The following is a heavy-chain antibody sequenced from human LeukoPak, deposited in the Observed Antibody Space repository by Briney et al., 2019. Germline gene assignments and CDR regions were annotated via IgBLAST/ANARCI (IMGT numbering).Heavy chain of an antibody. D-gene: IGHD5-24*01. CDR3: ARLPPGRWLRYWYFDL. Sequence: GGSLRLSCAASGFTFSDYYMSWIRQAPGKGLECISYISSSGSITHYADSVKGRFTISRDNAKNSLYLQMNSLRDEDTAVYYCARLPPGRWLRYWYFDLWAVAPWSLSPQ. CDR2: ISSSGSIT. J-gene: IGHJ2*01. CDR1: GFTFSDYY. V-gene: IGHV3-11*01.